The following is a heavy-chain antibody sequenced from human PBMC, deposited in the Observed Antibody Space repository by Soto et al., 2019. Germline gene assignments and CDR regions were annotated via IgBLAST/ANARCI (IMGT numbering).Heavy chain of an antibody. J-gene: IGHJ5*02. Sequence: SVKVSCKASGYTFTNSGISWVRQAPGQGLEWMGGIIPIFGTANYAQKFQGRVTITADESTSTAYMELSSLRSEDTAVYYCARGFLYDSSERDNWFDPWGQGTLVTVSS. D-gene: IGHD3-22*01. CDR3: ARGFLYDSSERDNWFDP. CDR1: GYTFTNSG. V-gene: IGHV1-69*13. CDR2: IIPIFGTA.